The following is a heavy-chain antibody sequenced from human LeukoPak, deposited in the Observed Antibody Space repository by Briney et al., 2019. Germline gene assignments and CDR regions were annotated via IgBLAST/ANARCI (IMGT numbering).Heavy chain of an antibody. Sequence: ASVKVSCKASGYTFTSYYMHWVRQAPGQGLEWMGIINPSGGSTSYAQKFQGRVTMTRDTSTSTAYMELSSLRSEDTAVYYCARETTDYYDSSGYYPRTFDYWGQGTLVTVSS. J-gene: IGHJ4*02. V-gene: IGHV1-46*01. D-gene: IGHD3-22*01. CDR1: GYTFTSYY. CDR3: ARETTDYYDSSGYYPRTFDY. CDR2: INPSGGST.